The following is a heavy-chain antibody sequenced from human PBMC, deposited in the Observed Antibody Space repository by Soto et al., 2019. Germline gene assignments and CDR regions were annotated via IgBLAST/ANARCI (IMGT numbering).Heavy chain of an antibody. V-gene: IGHV4-34*01. CDR1: GGSFSGYY. Sequence: NPSETLSLTCAVYGGSFSGYYWSWIRQPPGKGLEWIGEINHSGSTNYNPSLKSRVTISVDTSKNQFSLKLSSVTAADTAVYYCARWRQWLSFNWFDPWGQGTLVTVSS. CDR3: ARWRQWLSFNWFDP. D-gene: IGHD6-19*01. CDR2: INHSGST. J-gene: IGHJ5*02.